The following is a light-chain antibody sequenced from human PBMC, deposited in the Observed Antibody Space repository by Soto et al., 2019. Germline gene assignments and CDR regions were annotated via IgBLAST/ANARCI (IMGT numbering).Light chain of an antibody. CDR3: QQCYSSPPEFT. V-gene: IGKV1-39*01. Sequence: DIQMTQSPSSLSASIGDRVTITCRASQSIITYLNWYQQKSGNAPKLLIHGASNLESGVPSRFSGSGSGTDFTLTISGLQPEDFAIYYCQQCYSSPPEFTFGQGTKLEIK. CDR1: QSIITY. J-gene: IGKJ2*01. CDR2: GAS.